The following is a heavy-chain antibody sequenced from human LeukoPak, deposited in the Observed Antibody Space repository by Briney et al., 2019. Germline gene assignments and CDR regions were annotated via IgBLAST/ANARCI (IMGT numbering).Heavy chain of an antibody. D-gene: IGHD3-22*01. CDR3: ARDRTHYYDSSGYYSRWEY. CDR1: GYTFTSYL. J-gene: IGHJ4*02. CDR2: INPRGGTT. Sequence: ASVKVSCKASGYTFTSYLMYWVRQAPGQGLEWMGLINPRGGTTRYAQKFQGRVTMTRDTSTSTVYMELSSLRSEDTAMYYCARDRTHYYDSSGYYSRWEYWGQGTLVTVSS. V-gene: IGHV1-46*01.